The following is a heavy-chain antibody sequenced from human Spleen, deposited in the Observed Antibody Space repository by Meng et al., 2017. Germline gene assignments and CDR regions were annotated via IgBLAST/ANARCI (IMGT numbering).Heavy chain of an antibody. CDR1: CHTFPRDG. Sequence: VQLVEAGREVEKPGACVSFFCTASCHTFPRDGLQWVLQDPGLGRGWKGRVNPKSGDTHYEQRFQSRVYTTGDKASSTTYMELGGLGSDVKAMYYCAGDEDISYCGKLISDSWGQGTLVTVSS. D-gene: IGHD2-21*01. CDR2: VNPKSGDT. CDR3: AGDEDISYCGKLISDS. V-gene: IGHV1-2*06. J-gene: IGHJ4*02.